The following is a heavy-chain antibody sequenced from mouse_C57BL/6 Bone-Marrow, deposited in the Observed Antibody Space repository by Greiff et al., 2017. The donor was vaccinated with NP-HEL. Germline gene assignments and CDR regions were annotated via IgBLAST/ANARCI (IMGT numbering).Heavy chain of an antibody. V-gene: IGHV1-64*01. CDR1: GYTFTSYW. D-gene: IGHD2-14*01. J-gene: IGHJ4*01. CDR3: ARYDSADYSMDY. Sequence: QVQLKQPGAELVKPGASVKLSCKASGYTFTSYWMHWVKQRPGQGLEWIGMIHPNSGSTNYNEKFKSKATLTVDKSSSTAYMQLSSLTSEDSAVXYCARYDSADYSMDYWGQGTSVTVSS. CDR2: IHPNSGST.